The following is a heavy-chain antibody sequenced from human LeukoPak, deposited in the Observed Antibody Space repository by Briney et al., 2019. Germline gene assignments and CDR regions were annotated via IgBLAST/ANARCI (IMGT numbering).Heavy chain of an antibody. CDR1: GYSFTSYW. J-gene: IGHJ4*02. CDR3: ASVMDFWSGYFDY. V-gene: IGHV5-51*01. Sequence: GESLKISCKGSGYSFTSYWIGWVRQMPGKGLEWMGIIYPGGSDTRYSPSFQGQVTISADKSISTAYLQWSSLKASDTAMYYCASVMDFWSGYFDYWGQGTLVTVSS. CDR2: IYPGGSDT. D-gene: IGHD3-3*01.